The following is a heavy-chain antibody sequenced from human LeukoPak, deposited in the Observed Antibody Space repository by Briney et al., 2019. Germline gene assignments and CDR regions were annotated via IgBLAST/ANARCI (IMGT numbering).Heavy chain of an antibody. CDR1: GFTLGAM. V-gene: IGHV3-23*01. CDR2: IGDSGGST. CDR3: AKYRGFGDSYDS. D-gene: IGHD3-10*01. J-gene: IGHJ4*02. Sequence: GSLRLSCAASGFTLGAMSWLRQAPGKGLEWVSTIGDSGGSTYYADSVTGRFTISRDNSKNTLYLQMNSLRAEDSAVYYCAKYRGFGDSYDSWGQGTLVTVSS.